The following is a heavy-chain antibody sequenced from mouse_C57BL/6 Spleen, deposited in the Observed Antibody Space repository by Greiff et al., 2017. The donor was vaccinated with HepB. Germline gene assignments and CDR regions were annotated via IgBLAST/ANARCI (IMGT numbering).Heavy chain of an antibody. J-gene: IGHJ4*01. CDR1: GYAFSSYW. V-gene: IGHV1-80*01. D-gene: IGHD2-5*01. CDR3: ARSAYYSNYDDAMDY. Sequence: VQLQQSGAELVKPGASVKISCKASGYAFSSYWMNWVKQRPGKGLEWIGQIYPGDGDTNYNGKFKGKATLTADKSSSTAYMQLSSLTSEDSAVYFCARSAYYSNYDDAMDYWGQGTSVTVSS. CDR2: IYPGDGDT.